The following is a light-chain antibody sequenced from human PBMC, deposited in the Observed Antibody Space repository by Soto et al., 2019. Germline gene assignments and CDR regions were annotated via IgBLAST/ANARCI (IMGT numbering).Light chain of an antibody. CDR1: SSDVGGYDY. V-gene: IGLV2-8*01. Sequence: QSVLTQPPSASGSPGQSVTISCSGTSSDVGGYDYVSWYQQHPGKAPKDLIYGVTKRSSGVPDRFSGSKSGYTAYLTVSGLQAEDEADYYCSSYAGSTNIVFGTGTKVTVL. J-gene: IGLJ1*01. CDR2: GVT. CDR3: SSYAGSTNIV.